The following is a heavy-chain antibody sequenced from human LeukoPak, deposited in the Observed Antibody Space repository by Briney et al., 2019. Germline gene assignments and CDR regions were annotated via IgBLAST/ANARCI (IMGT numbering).Heavy chain of an antibody. Sequence: SMKVSCKASGGTFSSYAISWVRQAPGQGLEWMGGIIPIFSTANYAQKFQGRVTITADESTSTAYMELSSLRSEDTAVYYCASLGSGYYPFSVDYWGQGTLVTVSS. J-gene: IGHJ4*02. CDR2: IIPIFSTA. CDR3: ASLGSGYYPFSVDY. V-gene: IGHV1-69*01. D-gene: IGHD3-3*01. CDR1: GGTFSSYA.